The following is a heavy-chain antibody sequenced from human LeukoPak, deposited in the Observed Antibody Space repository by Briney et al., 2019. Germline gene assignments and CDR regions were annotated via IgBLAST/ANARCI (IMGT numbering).Heavy chain of an antibody. J-gene: IGHJ4*02. Sequence: PSEALSLTCAVYGGSFSGYYWSWIRQPPGKGLEWIGEINHSGSTNYNPSLKSRVTISVDTSKNQFSLKLSSVTAADTAVYYCAREVVVPAAIPFDYWGQGTLVTVSS. CDR2: INHSGST. CDR3: AREVVVPAAIPFDY. D-gene: IGHD2-2*02. V-gene: IGHV4-34*01. CDR1: GGSFSGYY.